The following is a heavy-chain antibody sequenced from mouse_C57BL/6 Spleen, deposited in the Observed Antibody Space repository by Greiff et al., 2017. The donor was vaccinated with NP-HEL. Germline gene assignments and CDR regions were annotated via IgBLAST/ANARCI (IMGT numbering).Heavy chain of an antibody. CDR3: ARSITTVVADFDY. D-gene: IGHD1-1*01. V-gene: IGHV1-64*01. CDR1: GYTFTSYW. CDR2: IHPNSGST. Sequence: QVQLQQSGAELVKPGASVQLSCKASGYTFTSYWMHWVKQRPGQGLEWIGMIHPNSGSTNYNEKFKSKATLTVDKSSSTAYMQLSSLTSEDSAVXYCARSITTVVADFDYWGQGTTLTVSS. J-gene: IGHJ2*01.